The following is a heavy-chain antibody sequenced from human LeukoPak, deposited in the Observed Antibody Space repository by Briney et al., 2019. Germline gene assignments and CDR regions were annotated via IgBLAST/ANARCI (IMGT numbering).Heavy chain of an antibody. V-gene: IGHV4-34*01. CDR2: ISHSGST. J-gene: IGHJ4*02. Sequence: TSETLSLTCAVYGGSFSGYYWSWIRQPPGKGLEWIGEISHSGSTHYNPSLKSRVTISLDTSKNQFSLKLSSVTAADTAMYYCATHLQGITYYSFDYWGQGTLVTVSS. D-gene: IGHD1-14*01. CDR3: ATHLQGITYYSFDY. CDR1: GGSFSGYY.